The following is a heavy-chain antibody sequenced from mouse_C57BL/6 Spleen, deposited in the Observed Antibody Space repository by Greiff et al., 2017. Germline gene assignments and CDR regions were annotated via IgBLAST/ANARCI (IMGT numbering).Heavy chain of an antibody. V-gene: IGHV8-8*01. J-gene: IGHJ2*01. Sequence: QVQLKESGPGILQPSQTLSLTCSFSGFSLSTYGMGVGWIRQPSGKGLVWLAHIWWDDDKYYNPALKSRLTISKDTSKNQVFLQNANVDTADTATYYCARIDSSDSYYFDYWGQGTTLTVSS. D-gene: IGHD3-2*02. CDR1: GFSLSTYGMG. CDR2: IWWDDDK. CDR3: ARIDSSDSYYFDY.